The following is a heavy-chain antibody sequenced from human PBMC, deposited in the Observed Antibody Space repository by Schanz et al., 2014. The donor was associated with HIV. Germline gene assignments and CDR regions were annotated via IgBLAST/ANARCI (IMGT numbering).Heavy chain of an antibody. CDR3: AKSHKHDSSDYYRFYYFGMDV. Sequence: QVQLAESGGGVVRPGRSLRLSCAASGFTFDSFGMHWVRQAPGKGLEWVAAISFDGSHKYSADSVKGRFTISRDDSSDTLYLQMNSLRPEDTAVYYCAKSHKHDSSDYYRFYYFGMDVWGQGTTVTVSS. V-gene: IGHV3-30*18. D-gene: IGHD6-19*01. J-gene: IGHJ6*02. CDR2: ISFDGSHK. CDR1: GFTFDSFG.